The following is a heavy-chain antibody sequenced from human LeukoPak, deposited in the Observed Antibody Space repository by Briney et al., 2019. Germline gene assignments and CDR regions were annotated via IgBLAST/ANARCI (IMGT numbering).Heavy chain of an antibody. V-gene: IGHV4-39*01. CDR2: IYYSGST. CDR1: GGSMSSSSYF. CDR3: AVAGVRYYDSSGLYAFDF. D-gene: IGHD3-22*01. J-gene: IGHJ3*01. Sequence: KPSETLSLTCTVSGGSMSSSSYFWGWIRQPPGKGLEWIGTIYYSGSTYYHPSLKSRVTISVDTSKNQFSLKLNSVTAADTAVHYCAVAGVRYYDSSGLYAFDFWGQGTMVTVSS.